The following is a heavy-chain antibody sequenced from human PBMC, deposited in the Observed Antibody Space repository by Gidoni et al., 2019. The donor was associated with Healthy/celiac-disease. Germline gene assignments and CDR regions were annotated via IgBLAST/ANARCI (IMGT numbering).Heavy chain of an antibody. D-gene: IGHD4-17*01. V-gene: IGHV3-30-3*01. CDR3: ARDLGLATVTPRLDY. CDR1: GFTFSSYA. Sequence: QVQLVESGGGVVQPGRSLRLSCAASGFTFSSYAMHWVRQAPGKGLGWLEVISYDGSNKYYADSVKGRFTISRDNSKNTLYLQMNSLRAEDTAVYYCARDLGLATVTPRLDYWGQGTLVTVSS. J-gene: IGHJ4*02. CDR2: ISYDGSNK.